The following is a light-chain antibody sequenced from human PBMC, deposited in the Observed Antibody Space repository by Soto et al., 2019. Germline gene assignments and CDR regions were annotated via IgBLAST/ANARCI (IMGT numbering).Light chain of an antibody. Sequence: IVLTQSPVILCLSPGERATLSCRASQSVSSSYLAWYQQKPGQAPRLLIYDASNRATGIPARFSGSGSGTDFTLTISSLEPDDFAVYYCQQRADWPITFGQGTRLEIK. CDR3: QQRADWPIT. J-gene: IGKJ5*01. CDR2: DAS. V-gene: IGKV3D-20*02. CDR1: QSVSSSY.